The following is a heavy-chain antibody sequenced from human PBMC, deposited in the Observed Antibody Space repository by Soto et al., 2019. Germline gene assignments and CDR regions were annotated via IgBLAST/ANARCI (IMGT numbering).Heavy chain of an antibody. CDR1: GYTFTSYG. J-gene: IGHJ6*02. CDR2: ISAYNGNT. Sequence: RASVKVSCKASGYTFTSYGISWVRQAPGQGLEWMGWISAYNGNTKYGQQLQGRVTMTRNTATSTAYMKLRSLRSDDTAVYYCARDTPRDYDILIGYSIYYYNYVMDVSGQGATATVSS. D-gene: IGHD3-9*01. CDR3: ARDTPRDYDILIGYSIYYYNYVMDV. V-gene: IGHV1-18*01.